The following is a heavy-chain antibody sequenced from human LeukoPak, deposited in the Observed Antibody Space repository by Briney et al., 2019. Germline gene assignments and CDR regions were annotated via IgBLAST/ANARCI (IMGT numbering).Heavy chain of an antibody. V-gene: IGHV1-8*01. CDR3: ARSSGWLQFDAFDI. D-gene: IGHD5-24*01. J-gene: IGHJ3*02. CDR2: MNPNSGNT. CDR1: GYTFTSYD. Sequence: GASVKVSCKASGYTFTSYDINWVRQATGQGLEWMGWMNPNSGNTGNAQKFQGRVTMTRSTSISTAYMELSSLRSEDTAVYYCARSSGWLQFDAFDIWGQGTMVTVSS.